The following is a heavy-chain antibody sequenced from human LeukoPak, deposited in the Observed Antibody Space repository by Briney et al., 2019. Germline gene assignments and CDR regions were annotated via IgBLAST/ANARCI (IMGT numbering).Heavy chain of an antibody. J-gene: IGHJ5*02. CDR2: VSSSGTTI. CDR1: GFTFSSYE. V-gene: IGHV3-48*03. Sequence: GGSLRLSCAASGFTFSSYEMNWVRQAPGKGLEWVSYVSSSGTTIYYADSVKGRFTVSRDNAKNSLYLQMNSLRAEDTALYYCAREVASGFDPWGQGTLVTVSS. CDR3: AREVASGFDP.